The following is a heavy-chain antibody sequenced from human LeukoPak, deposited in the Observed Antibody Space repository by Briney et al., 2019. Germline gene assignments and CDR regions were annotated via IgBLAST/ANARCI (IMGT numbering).Heavy chain of an antibody. Sequence: PGGSLRLSCAAPGFTFSSYWMTWVRQAPGKGLEWVANIKQDGSDKYYVDSVKGRFTISRDNAKNSLYLQMNSLRAEDTAVYYCARVFSYGDYAPLYYFDYWGRGTLVTVSS. J-gene: IGHJ4*02. CDR2: IKQDGSDK. CDR1: GFTFSSYW. CDR3: ARVFSYGDYAPLYYFDY. V-gene: IGHV3-7*04. D-gene: IGHD4-17*01.